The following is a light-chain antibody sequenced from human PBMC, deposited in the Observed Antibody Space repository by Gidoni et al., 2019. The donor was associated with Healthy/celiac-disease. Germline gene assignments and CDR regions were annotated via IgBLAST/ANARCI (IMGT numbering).Light chain of an antibody. Sequence: DIQLTPSPSTLSASVGARVTITCRASQSISSWLAWYQQKPGKAPKLLIYTASSLESGDPSRFSGSGSGTEFTLTISSLQPDDFATYYCQQYNSYSPTFGQGTKVEIK. CDR1: QSISSW. V-gene: IGKV1-5*03. J-gene: IGKJ1*01. CDR3: QQYNSYSPT. CDR2: TAS.